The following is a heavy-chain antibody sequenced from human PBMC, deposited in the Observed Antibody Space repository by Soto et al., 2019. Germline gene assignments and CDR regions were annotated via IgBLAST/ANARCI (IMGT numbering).Heavy chain of an antibody. Sequence: QLQLQESGPGLVEPSETLSLTCSVSGDSMSSYYWSWIRQSAEKGLEWIGRISATGTTSYIPSLTCRITLSVDTSKNQFSLNLQFVTAADTAVYFCAGEQSGAANFWGQGTLVTVS. J-gene: IGHJ3*01. D-gene: IGHD2-15*01. CDR3: AGEQSGAANF. V-gene: IGHV4-4*07. CDR2: ISATGTT. CDR1: GDSMSSYY.